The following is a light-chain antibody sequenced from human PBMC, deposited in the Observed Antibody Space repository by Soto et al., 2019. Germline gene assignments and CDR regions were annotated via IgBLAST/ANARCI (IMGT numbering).Light chain of an antibody. V-gene: IGKV1-5*01. Sequence: DIQMTQSPSTLSASVVDRVTITCRASQSISSWLAWYKQKPGKAPKLLIYDASSLESGVPSRFSGSGSGRGFPLTIDILQTDDFATYYWKQYNSDGGTIGQGTKVEIK. J-gene: IGKJ1*01. CDR3: KQYNSDGGT. CDR1: QSISSW. CDR2: DAS.